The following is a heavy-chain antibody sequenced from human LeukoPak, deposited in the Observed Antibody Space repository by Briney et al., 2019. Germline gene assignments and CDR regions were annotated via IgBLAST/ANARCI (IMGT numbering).Heavy chain of an antibody. CDR2: IRSKAYGGTT. D-gene: IGHD5-18*01. Sequence: GGSLRLSCAASGFTFSSYWMSWVRQAPGKGLEWVGFIRSKAYGGTTEYAASVKGRFTISRDDSKSIAYVQMNSLKTEDTAVYYCTRGDIQLWHPFDYWGQGTLVTVSS. CDR1: GFTFSSYW. CDR3: TRGDIQLWHPFDY. J-gene: IGHJ4*02. V-gene: IGHV3-49*04.